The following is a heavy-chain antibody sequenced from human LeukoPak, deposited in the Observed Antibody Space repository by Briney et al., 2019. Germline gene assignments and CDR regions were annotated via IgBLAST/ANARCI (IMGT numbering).Heavy chain of an antibody. V-gene: IGHV3-74*01. CDR1: GFTFSNYW. D-gene: IGHD5/OR15-5a*01. Sequence: GGSLRLSCAASGFTFSNYWMHWVRQAPGKGLVWVSRINSDGSSTSYADSVKGRFTISRDNAKNTLYLQMNRLRAEDTAVYYCAREVSVTSYFDYWGQGTLVTVSS. CDR2: INSDGSST. CDR3: AREVSVTSYFDY. J-gene: IGHJ4*02.